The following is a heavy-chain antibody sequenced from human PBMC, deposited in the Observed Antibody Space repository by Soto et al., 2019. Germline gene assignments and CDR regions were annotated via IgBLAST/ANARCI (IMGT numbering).Heavy chain of an antibody. V-gene: IGHV3-23*01. CDR3: AKDDGDATGLDY. CDR1: GCTFRSDA. J-gene: IGHJ4*02. CDR2: ISGSGGST. D-gene: IGHD4-17*01. Sequence: EVQLLESGGGLVQPGGSLRLSCAAYGCTFRSDAMSWVRQAPGKGLEWVSAISGSGGSTYYADSVKGRFTISRDNSKNTLYLQMNSLRAEDTAVYYCAKDDGDATGLDYWGQGTLVTGSS.